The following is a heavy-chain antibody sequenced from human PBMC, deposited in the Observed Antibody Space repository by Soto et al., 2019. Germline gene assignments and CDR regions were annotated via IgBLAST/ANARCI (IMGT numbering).Heavy chain of an antibody. D-gene: IGHD6-19*01. CDR3: ARDGSSGWKHDYFDY. CDR1: CGSVSSGSYY. CDR2: IYYSGST. V-gene: IGHV4-61*01. Sequence: QVQLQESGPGLVKPSETLSLTCTVSCGSVSSGSYYWSWIRQPPGKVLEWIWYIYYSGSTNYNPNLKSRVTISVDTSKNQFSLKLSSVTAADTAVYYCARDGSSGWKHDYFDYWGQGTLVTVSS. J-gene: IGHJ4*02.